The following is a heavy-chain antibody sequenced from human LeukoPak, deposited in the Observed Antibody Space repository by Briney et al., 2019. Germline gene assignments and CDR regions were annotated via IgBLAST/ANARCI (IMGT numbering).Heavy chain of an antibody. CDR3: ARELKVYAIMGSPYF. Sequence: GSLRLSCAASGFTFSSYWMSWVRQAPGKGLEWVANLKQDGSEKYYVDPVKGRFTISRDNAKNSLYLQKNSLGADDTAVYYCARELKVYAIMGSPYFGGQGTGVTVTS. D-gene: IGHD2-8*01. J-gene: IGHJ4*02. V-gene: IGHV3-7*01. CDR1: GFTFSSYW. CDR2: LKQDGSEK.